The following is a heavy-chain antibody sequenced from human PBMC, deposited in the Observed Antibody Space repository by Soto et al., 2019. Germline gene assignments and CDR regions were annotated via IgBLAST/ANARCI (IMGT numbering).Heavy chain of an antibody. CDR3: ARDLGYCRSGTCSREWFAP. CDR2: VSGDNGHT. CDR1: GYTFTTHG. D-gene: IGHD2-15*01. V-gene: IGHV1-18*01. J-gene: IGHJ5*02. Sequence: QVQLVQSGAEVKKPGASVKVSCKASGYTFTTHGISWVRQAPGQGLEWMGWVSGDNGHTNYAQSLQGRVTMTTDTSKTTAYMEVRSLRSDDTAVYYCARDLGYCRSGTCSREWFAPWGQGTLVTVSS.